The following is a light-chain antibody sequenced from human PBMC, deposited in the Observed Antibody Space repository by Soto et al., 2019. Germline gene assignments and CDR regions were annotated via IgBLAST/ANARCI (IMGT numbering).Light chain of an antibody. CDR3: QQYNSYWT. CDR1: QSISTW. V-gene: IGKV1-5*03. J-gene: IGKJ1*01. CDR2: KAA. Sequence: DIQMTQSPSTLSASVGDRVTITCRASQSISTWLAWFQQKPGKAPKLLIYKAATLESGVPSRFSGSGSETEFTLTISSLQPDDFATYYGQQYNSYWTFGQGTKVEIK.